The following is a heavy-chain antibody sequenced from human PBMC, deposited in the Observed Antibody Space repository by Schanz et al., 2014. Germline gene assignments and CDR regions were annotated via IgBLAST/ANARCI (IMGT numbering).Heavy chain of an antibody. Sequence: QVQLVESGGVVVQFGRSLRLSCVASGFTFSSYGMHWVRQAPGKGLEWVAVIWYDENNKYYADSVKGRFTMSRDNSKNTLYLQMNSLRAEDTAVYYCARANYRRKINFDYWGRGTLVTVSS. CDR1: GFTFSSYG. J-gene: IGHJ4*02. D-gene: IGHD3-10*01. V-gene: IGHV3-33*01. CDR3: ARANYRRKINFDY. CDR2: IWYDENNK.